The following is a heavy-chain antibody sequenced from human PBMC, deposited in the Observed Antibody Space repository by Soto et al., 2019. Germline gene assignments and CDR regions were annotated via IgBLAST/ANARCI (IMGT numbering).Heavy chain of an antibody. V-gene: IGHV1-69*04. Sequence: GASVKVSCKASGGTFSSYTISWVRQAPGQGLEWMGRIIPILGIANYAQKFQGRVTITADKSTSTAYMELSSLRSEDTAVYYCARDCSGGSCYRAVGAFDIWGQGTMVTVSS. J-gene: IGHJ3*02. CDR1: GGTFSSYT. CDR3: ARDCSGGSCYRAVGAFDI. CDR2: IIPILGIA. D-gene: IGHD2-15*01.